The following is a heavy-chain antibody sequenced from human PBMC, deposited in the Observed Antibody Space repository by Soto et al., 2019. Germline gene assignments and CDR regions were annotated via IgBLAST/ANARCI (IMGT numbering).Heavy chain of an antibody. J-gene: IGHJ6*03. D-gene: IGHD6-6*01. CDR3: ARGIIRSIATXYYYYMDV. CDR2: INPSGDST. CDR1: GYTFTSYY. V-gene: IGHV1-46*03. Sequence: GASVKVSCKASGYTFTSYYMHWVRQAPGQGLEWMGIINPSGDSTSYAQKFQGRVTMTRDTSTSTVYMELSSLRSEDTAVYYCARGIIRSIATXYYYYMDVSGKGTTFIVSS.